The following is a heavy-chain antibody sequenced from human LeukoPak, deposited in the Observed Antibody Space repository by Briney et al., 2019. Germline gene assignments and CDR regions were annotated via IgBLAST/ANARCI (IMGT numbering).Heavy chain of an antibody. Sequence: PGGSLRLSCAASGFTFSSYGMHWVRQAPGKGLEWVAVISYDGSNKYYADSVKGRFTISRDKSENTLYLQMNSLRAEDTAVYYCAKTRSVGWDVNPPNYWGQGTLVTVSS. CDR1: GFTFSSYG. CDR2: ISYDGSNK. CDR3: AKTRSVGWDVNPPNY. V-gene: IGHV3-30*18. J-gene: IGHJ4*02. D-gene: IGHD1-26*01.